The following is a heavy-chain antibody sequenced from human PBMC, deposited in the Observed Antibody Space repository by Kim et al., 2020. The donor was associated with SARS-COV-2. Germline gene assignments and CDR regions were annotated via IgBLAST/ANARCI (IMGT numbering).Heavy chain of an antibody. D-gene: IGHD3-10*01. V-gene: IGHV4-39*01. CDR3: ARHELTASGKFFDS. J-gene: IGHJ5*01. Sequence: SETLSLTCTVSGGSISSSSYYWGWIRQPPGKGLEWIGSIYYSGSTYYNPSLKSRVTISVDTSKNQFSLKLSSVTAADTALYYCARHELTASGKFFDSCG. CDR1: GGSISSSSYY. CDR2: IYYSGST.